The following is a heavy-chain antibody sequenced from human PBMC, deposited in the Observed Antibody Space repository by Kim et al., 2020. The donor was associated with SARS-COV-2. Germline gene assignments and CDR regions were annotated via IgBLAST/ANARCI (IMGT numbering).Heavy chain of an antibody. CDR1: GFTVSADH. CDR2: LFSDSRT. V-gene: IGHV3-53*01. Sequence: GGSLRLSCAASGFTVSADHMSWVRLAPGKGLEWVSLLFSDSRTFYADSVKGRFTISRDDSRNTVYLEMNSLRPEDTAAYYCARHDWFDPWGHGTQVTVSS. CDR3: ARHDWFDP. J-gene: IGHJ5*02.